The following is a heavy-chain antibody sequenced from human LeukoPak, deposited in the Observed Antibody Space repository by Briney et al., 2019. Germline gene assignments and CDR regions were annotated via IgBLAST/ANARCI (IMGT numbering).Heavy chain of an antibody. CDR3: ARVVFPLLHHSAYYFDY. D-gene: IGHD5/OR15-5a*01. CDR1: GGTFSSYA. J-gene: IGHJ4*02. Sequence: ASVKVSCKASGGTFSSYAISWVRQAPGQGLEWMGGIIPIFGTANYAQKFQGRVTITTDESTSTAYMELSSLRSEDTAVYYCARVVFPLLHHSAYYFDYWGQGTLVTVSS. CDR2: IIPIFGTA. V-gene: IGHV1-69*05.